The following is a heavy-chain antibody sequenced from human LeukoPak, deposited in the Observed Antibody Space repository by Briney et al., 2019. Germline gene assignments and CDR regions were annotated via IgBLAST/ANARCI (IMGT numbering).Heavy chain of an antibody. CDR3: ARTVDGITNFDY. V-gene: IGHV3-48*01. J-gene: IGHJ4*02. CDR2: ITAGSDII. Sequence: QPGGSLRLSCAASGFTFSSYSMNWVRQAPGKGLEWVSYITAGSDIIFYADSVKGRFTISRDNAKNSLFLQMNSLRAEDTAVYYCARTVDGITNFDYWGQGTLVTVSS. CDR1: GFTFSSYS. D-gene: IGHD6-19*01.